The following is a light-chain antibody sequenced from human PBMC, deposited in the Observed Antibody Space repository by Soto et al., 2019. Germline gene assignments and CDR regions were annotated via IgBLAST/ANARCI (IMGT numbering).Light chain of an antibody. J-gene: IGLJ1*01. CDR3: SSYTSSSTLLYV. V-gene: IGLV2-14*01. Sequence: QSALTQPASVSGSPGQSITISCTGTSSDVGGYNYDSWYQQHPGKAPKLMIYDVSNRPSGVSNRVSGSKSGNTASLTISGLHAEDEADYYCSSYTSSSTLLYVFGTGTKLTVL. CDR1: SSDVGGYNY. CDR2: DVS.